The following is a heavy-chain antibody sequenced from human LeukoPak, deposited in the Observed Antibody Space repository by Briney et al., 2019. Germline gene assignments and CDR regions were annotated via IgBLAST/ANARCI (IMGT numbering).Heavy chain of an antibody. CDR3: AVGYYYDSSGYYPQEYYYGMDV. J-gene: IGHJ6*02. V-gene: IGHV3-30*03. Sequence: GGSLRLSCAASGFTFSSYGMHWVRQAPGKGLEWVAVISYDGCNKYYADSVKGRFTISRDNSKNTLYLQMNSLRAEDTAVYYCAVGYYYDSSGYYPQEYYYGMDVWGQGTTVTVSS. D-gene: IGHD3-22*01. CDR2: ISYDGCNK. CDR1: GFTFSSYG.